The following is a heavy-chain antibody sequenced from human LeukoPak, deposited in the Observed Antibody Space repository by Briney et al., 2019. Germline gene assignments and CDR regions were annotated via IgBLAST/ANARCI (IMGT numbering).Heavy chain of an antibody. V-gene: IGHV3-48*01. CDR3: ARSTEWFADY. CDR2: ITSDRNTI. D-gene: IGHD3-3*01. CDR1: GFDFSVYS. J-gene: IGHJ4*02. Sequence: PGGSLRLSCADSGFDFSVYSMNWVRQAPGKGLEWISYITSDRNTIYYADSVRGRFTISRDNAKKSVYLELSNLRADDTAMYYCARSTEWFADYWGQGTLVTVSS.